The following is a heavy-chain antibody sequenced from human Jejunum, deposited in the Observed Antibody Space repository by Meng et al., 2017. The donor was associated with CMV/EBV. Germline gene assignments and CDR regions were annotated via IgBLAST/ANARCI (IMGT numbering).Heavy chain of an antibody. CDR3: VRGPIKYSDDNYNWLDS. V-gene: IGHV3-74*03. CDR1: TFSKNW. D-gene: IGHD4-17*01. CDR2: IKSDGKMT. J-gene: IGHJ5*01. Sequence: TFSKNWMQWVRQAPGKGLVWVSRIKSDGKMTAYADSVKGRFTISRDNANSVLYLQMNSLRVEDTAVYYCVRGPIKYSDDNYNWLDSWGQGTLVTVSS.